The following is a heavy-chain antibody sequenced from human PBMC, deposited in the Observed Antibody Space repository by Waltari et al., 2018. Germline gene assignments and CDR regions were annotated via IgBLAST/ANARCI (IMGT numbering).Heavy chain of an antibody. J-gene: IGHJ4*02. V-gene: IGHV3-30*01. Sequence: QVHLVESGGAVVRPGRSLRLSCAASGFTLSSFARHCARQAPGKGLEWVAVISYDGSNKYYADSVKGRFTISRDNSKNTLYLQMNSLRAEDTAVYYCARDKQWLVRGDFDYWGQGTLVTVSS. D-gene: IGHD6-19*01. CDR3: ARDKQWLVRGDFDY. CDR1: GFTLSSFA. CDR2: ISYDGSNK.